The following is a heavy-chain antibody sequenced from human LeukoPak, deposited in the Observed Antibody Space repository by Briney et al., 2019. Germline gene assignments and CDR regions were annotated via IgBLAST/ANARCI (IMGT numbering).Heavy chain of an antibody. D-gene: IGHD5-18*01. CDR3: ARAMRTAIDRHWFDP. V-gene: IGHV1-8*03. Sequence: ASVKVSCKASGYTFTSHDINWVRQATGQGLEWMGLMNPNNGNAGYAQKFQGRVTITRNTSINTAYMELNSLRSEDTAVYYCARAMRTAIDRHWFDPWGQGTLVTVSS. CDR2: MNPNNGNA. J-gene: IGHJ5*02. CDR1: GYTFTSHD.